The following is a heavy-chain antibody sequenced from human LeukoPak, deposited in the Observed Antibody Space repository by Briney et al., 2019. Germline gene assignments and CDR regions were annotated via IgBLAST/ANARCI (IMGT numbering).Heavy chain of an antibody. CDR2: INPSGGST. J-gene: IGHJ4*02. D-gene: IGHD2-15*01. V-gene: IGHV1-46*03. CDR3: ARDLYCSGGSCLYYFDY. CDR1: GYTFTSYY. Sequence: ASVKVSCKASGYTFTSYYMHWVRQALGQGLEWMGIINPSGGSTSYAQKFQGRVTMTRDTSTSTVYMELSSLRSEDTAVYYCARDLYCSGGSCLYYFDYWGQGTLVTVSS.